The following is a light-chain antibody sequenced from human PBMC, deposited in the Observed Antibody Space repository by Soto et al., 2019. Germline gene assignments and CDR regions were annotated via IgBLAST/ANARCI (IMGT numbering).Light chain of an antibody. CDR3: QQFNNYPFT. Sequence: AIQLTQSPSSLSASVGDRVTITCRASQGISSALAWYQQKPGKAPKLLIHDASSLESGVPSRVSGSGSGTDFTLTISSLQPEDFATYYCQQFNNYPFTFGPGTKVDIK. J-gene: IGKJ3*01. V-gene: IGKV1D-13*01. CDR2: DAS. CDR1: QGISSA.